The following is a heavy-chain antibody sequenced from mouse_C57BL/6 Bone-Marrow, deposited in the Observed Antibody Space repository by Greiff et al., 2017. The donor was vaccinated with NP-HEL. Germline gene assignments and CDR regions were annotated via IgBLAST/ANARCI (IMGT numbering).Heavy chain of an antibody. D-gene: IGHD1-1*01. J-gene: IGHJ1*03. Sequence: VKLVESGAELARPGASVKLSCKASGYTFTSYGISWVKQRTGQGLEWIGEIYPRSGNTYYNEKFKGKATLTADKSSSTAYMELRSLTSEDSAVYFCARGYGSSYWYFDVWGTGTTVTVSS. CDR3: ARGYGSSYWYFDV. CDR2: IYPRSGNT. V-gene: IGHV1-81*01. CDR1: GYTFTSYG.